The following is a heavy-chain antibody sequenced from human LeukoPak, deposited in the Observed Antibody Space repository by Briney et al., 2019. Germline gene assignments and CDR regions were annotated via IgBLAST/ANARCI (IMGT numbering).Heavy chain of an antibody. CDR3: AKRGSGYQYFDY. Sequence: GGSLRLSCAASGFTFSSYAMSWARQAPGKGLEWVSAISGSGGSTYYADSVKGRFTISRDNSKNTLYLQMNSLRAEDTAVYYCAKRGSGYQYFDYWGQGTLVTVSS. CDR1: GFTFSSYA. D-gene: IGHD3-22*01. CDR2: ISGSGGST. J-gene: IGHJ4*02. V-gene: IGHV3-23*01.